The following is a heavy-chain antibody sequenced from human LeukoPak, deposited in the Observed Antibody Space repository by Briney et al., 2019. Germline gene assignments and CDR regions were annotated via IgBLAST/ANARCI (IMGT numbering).Heavy chain of an antibody. V-gene: IGHV4-30-4*01. D-gene: IGHD6-13*01. CDR1: GGSISSGDYY. CDR3: AREDGSSCFDN. Sequence: PSQTLSLTCTVSGGSISSGDYYWSWIRQPPGEGLEWIGYIYYSGSTYYNPSLKSRVAISVDTSKNQFSLKLISVTAADTAMYYCAREDGSSCFDNWGQGTLVTVSS. J-gene: IGHJ4*02. CDR2: IYYSGST.